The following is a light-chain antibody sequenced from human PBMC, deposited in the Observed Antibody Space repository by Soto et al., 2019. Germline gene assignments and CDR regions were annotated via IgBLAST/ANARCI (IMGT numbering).Light chain of an antibody. V-gene: IGLV1-44*01. CDR2: SNN. CDR3: SSNAGSNNLV. Sequence: QPVLTQPPSASGTPGQRVTISCSGSSSKIGSNTVNWYQQLPGTAPKLLIYSNNQRPSGVPDRFSGSKSGTSASLAISGLQSEDEADYYCSSNAGSNNLVFGGGTKLTVL. CDR1: SSKIGSNT. J-gene: IGLJ2*01.